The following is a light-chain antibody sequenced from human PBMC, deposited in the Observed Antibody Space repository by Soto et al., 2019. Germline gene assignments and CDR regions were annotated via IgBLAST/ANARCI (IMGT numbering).Light chain of an antibody. V-gene: IGKV1-5*01. CDR1: QSISSW. CDR3: QQHNGF. Sequence: DTQMTQSPSTLSASVGDRVTITCRASQSISSWLAWYQQKPGKAPKLLIYDASSLESGVTSRFSGSGSGTEFTLTISSLQPDDFATYYCQQHNGFFGGGTKVEIK. J-gene: IGKJ4*01. CDR2: DAS.